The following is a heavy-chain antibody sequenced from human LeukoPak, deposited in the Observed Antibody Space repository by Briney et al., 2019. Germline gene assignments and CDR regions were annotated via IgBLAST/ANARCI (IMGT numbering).Heavy chain of an antibody. Sequence: PSETLSLTCAVSGGSISSSNWWSWVRQPPGKGLEWIGEIYHSGSTNYNPSLKSRVTISVDKSKNQFSLKLSSVTAADTAVYYCASTLIGIAVAGTVYWGQGTLVTVSS. J-gene: IGHJ4*02. V-gene: IGHV4-4*02. CDR3: ASTLIGIAVAGTVY. CDR1: GGSISSSNW. D-gene: IGHD6-19*01. CDR2: IYHSGST.